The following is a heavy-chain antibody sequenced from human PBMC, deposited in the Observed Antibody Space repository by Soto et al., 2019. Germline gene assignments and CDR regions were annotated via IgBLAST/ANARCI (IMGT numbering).Heavy chain of an antibody. J-gene: IGHJ6*02. D-gene: IGHD5-18*01. CDR3: ARGPHSTYYYYYGMDV. V-gene: IGHV4-4*07. Sequence: QVQLQESGPGLVKPSETLSLTCTVSGGSISSYYWSWIRQPAGKGLEWIGRIYTSGSTNYNPSLKSRLTMSVDTSKNQFSLKLSSVTAADTAVYYCARGPHSTYYYYYGMDVWGQGTTVTVSS. CDR1: GGSISSYY. CDR2: IYTSGST.